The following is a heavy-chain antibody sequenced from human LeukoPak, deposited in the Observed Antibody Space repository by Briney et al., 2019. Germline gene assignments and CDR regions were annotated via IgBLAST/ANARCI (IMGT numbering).Heavy chain of an antibody. Sequence: NLSDTLSLTCTVSGGSISSHYWSWIRQPPGKGLEWIGYFYYSGSTNYNPSLKSRVTISVDTSKNQFSLKLSSVTAADTAVYYCARYYYYDSSGYYAYMDVWGKGTTVTVS. J-gene: IGHJ6*03. D-gene: IGHD3-22*01. CDR3: ARYYYYDSSGYYAYMDV. CDR2: FYYSGST. V-gene: IGHV4-59*07. CDR1: GGSISSHY.